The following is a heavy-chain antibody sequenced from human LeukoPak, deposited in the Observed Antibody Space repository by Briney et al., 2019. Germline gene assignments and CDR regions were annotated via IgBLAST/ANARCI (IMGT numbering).Heavy chain of an antibody. D-gene: IGHD1-1*01. J-gene: IGHJ5*02. V-gene: IGHV6-1*01. CDR2: TYYTSKWYN. CDR1: GDSVSSNSAA. CDR3: TRSTTSRFDP. Sequence: PSQTLSLTCAISGDSVSSNSAAWNWIRQSPSRGLEWLGRTYYTSKWYNDYAIFVKSRITINPDTSKNQFSLHLNSVTPEDTAVYYCTRSTTSRFDPWGQGTLVTVSS.